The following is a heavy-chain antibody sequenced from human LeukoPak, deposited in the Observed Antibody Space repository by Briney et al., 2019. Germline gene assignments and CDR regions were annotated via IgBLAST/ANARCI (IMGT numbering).Heavy chain of an antibody. J-gene: IGHJ1*01. D-gene: IGHD2-21*02. Sequence: GGSLRLSCAASGFTFSSYGMHWVRQAPGKGVEWVAIISYDGTKEYYGDSVKGRFTISRDNSKNTVYLQMNSLRAEDAAVYYCARGGHIVVVTSGVLAEYFQHWGQGTLVTVSS. CDR1: GFTFSSYG. CDR3: ARGGHIVVVTSGVLAEYFQH. V-gene: IGHV3-30*03. CDR2: ISYDGTKE.